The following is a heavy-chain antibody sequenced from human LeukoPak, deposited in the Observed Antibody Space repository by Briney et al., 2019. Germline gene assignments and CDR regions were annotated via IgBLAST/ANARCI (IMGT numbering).Heavy chain of an antibody. CDR3: ARGGVGAGTGAFDL. CDR2: INPHSGDT. V-gene: IGHV1-2*02. J-gene: IGHJ3*01. Sequence: ASVTVSCTASGYTFSGYYMHWVRQAPGQGLEWMGWINPHSGDTKSVQWFQGRVTMSRDTSISTAYMELSRLRSDDTAVYYCARGGVGAGTGAFDLWGQGTMVTVSS. CDR1: GYTFSGYY. D-gene: IGHD6-19*01.